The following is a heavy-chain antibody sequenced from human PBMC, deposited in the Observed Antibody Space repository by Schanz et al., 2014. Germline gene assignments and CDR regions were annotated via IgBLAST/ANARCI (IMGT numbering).Heavy chain of an antibody. CDR2: ISYDGSNK. V-gene: IGHV3-30-3*01. CDR3: AKDPSHGDYDYYFDY. D-gene: IGHD3-22*01. J-gene: IGHJ4*02. Sequence: QVQLVESGGGVVQPGRSLRLSCAAYGFTLSSYAMHWVRQAPGKGLEWVAVISYDGSNKYYADSVKGRFTISRDNSKNTLYLQMNSLGAEDTAVYYCAKDPSHGDYDYYFDYWGQGTLVTVSS. CDR1: GFTLSSYA.